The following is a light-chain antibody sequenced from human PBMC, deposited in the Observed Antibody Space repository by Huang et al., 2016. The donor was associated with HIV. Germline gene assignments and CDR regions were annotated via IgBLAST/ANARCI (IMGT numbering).Light chain of an antibody. CDR2: DAS. Sequence: MTQSPATLSVSPGERVTLSCRASQSISRKLAWYQPKAGEAPRLLIYDASTRATGVPARFAGSGSGTEFTLTISSLQSEDFAVYYCQQYNDWPPWTFGQGTKVEI. CDR1: QSISRK. V-gene: IGKV3-15*01. J-gene: IGKJ1*01. CDR3: QQYNDWPPWT.